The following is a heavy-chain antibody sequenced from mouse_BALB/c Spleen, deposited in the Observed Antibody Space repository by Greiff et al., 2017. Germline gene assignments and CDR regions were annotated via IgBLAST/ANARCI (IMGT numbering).Heavy chain of an antibody. CDR2: ISNGGGST. J-gene: IGHJ4*01. Sequence: EVKVEESGGGLVQPGGSLKLSCAASGFTFSSYTMSWVRQTPEKRLEWVAYISNGGGSTYYPDTVKGRFTISRDNAKNTLYLQMSSLKSEDTAMYYCARAYYGSSYNAMDYWGQGTSVTVSS. CDR1: GFTFSSYT. V-gene: IGHV5-12-2*01. D-gene: IGHD1-1*01. CDR3: ARAYYGSSYNAMDY.